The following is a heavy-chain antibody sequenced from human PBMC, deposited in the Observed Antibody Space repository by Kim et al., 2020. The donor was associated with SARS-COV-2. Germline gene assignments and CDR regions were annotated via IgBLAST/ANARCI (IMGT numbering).Heavy chain of an antibody. V-gene: IGHV3-33*05. D-gene: IGHD6-13*01. CDR1: GFTFSSYG. Sequence: GGSLRLSCAASGFTFSSYGMHWVRQAPGKGLEWVAVISYDGSNKYYADSVKGRFTISRDNSKNTLYLQMNSLRAEDTAVYYCARDAVEAAAGQYYYYYGMDVWGQGTTVTVSS. CDR3: ARDAVEAAAGQYYYYYGMDV. CDR2: ISYDGSNK. J-gene: IGHJ6*02.